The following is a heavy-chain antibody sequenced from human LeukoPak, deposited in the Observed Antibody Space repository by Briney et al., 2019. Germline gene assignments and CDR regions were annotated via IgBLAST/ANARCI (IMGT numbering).Heavy chain of an antibody. CDR2: ISAGGGST. J-gene: IGHJ4*02. CDR3: AKGHSYYYGSGSYSTD. Sequence: GGSLRLSCASSGFTFTSYAVSWVRQAPGKGLEWVSAISAGGGSTYYADSVKGRFTISRDNSKNTVFLQMNSLRAEDSAVYYCAKGHSYYYGSGSYSTDWGQGTLVTVSS. D-gene: IGHD3-10*01. CDR1: GFTFTSYA. V-gene: IGHV3-23*01.